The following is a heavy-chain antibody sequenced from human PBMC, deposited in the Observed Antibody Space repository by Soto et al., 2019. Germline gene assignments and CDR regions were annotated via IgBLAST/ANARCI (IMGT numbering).Heavy chain of an antibody. CDR2: INHSGST. CDR3: ARESGYSYGYLYYYYGMDV. CDR1: GGSFSGYY. Sequence: ETLSLTCAVYGGSFSGYYWSWIRQPPGKGLEWIGEINHSGSTNYNPSLKSRVTISVDTSKNQLSLKLSSVTAADTAVYYCARESGYSYGYLYYYYGMDVWGQGTTVTVSS. D-gene: IGHD5-18*01. V-gene: IGHV4-34*01. J-gene: IGHJ6*02.